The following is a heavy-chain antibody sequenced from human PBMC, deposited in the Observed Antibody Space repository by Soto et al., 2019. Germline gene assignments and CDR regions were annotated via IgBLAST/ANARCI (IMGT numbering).Heavy chain of an antibody. Sequence: EEQLVESGGDLVQPGGSLRLSCAASGFTVSNNYMSWVRPAPGKGLEWVSLIYSGGSTYYADSVKGRFTISRDSSKNTLYLQMNSLRAEDTAMYYCAAYSHKGYWGQGTLVNVSS. V-gene: IGHV3-66*01. CDR1: GFTVSNNY. J-gene: IGHJ4*02. D-gene: IGHD3-16*01. CDR3: AAYSHKGY. CDR2: IYSGGST.